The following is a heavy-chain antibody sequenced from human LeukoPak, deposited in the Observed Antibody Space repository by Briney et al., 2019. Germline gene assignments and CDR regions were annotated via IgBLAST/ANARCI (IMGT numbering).Heavy chain of an antibody. CDR1: GGSISSYY. CDR3: ARVTYNGYQHFDY. D-gene: IGHD3-10*01. Sequence: SETLSLTCTVSGGSISSYYWSWIRQPPGKGLEWIGYIYYSGSTNYNPSLKGRVTISVDTSKNQFSLKLSSVTAADTAVYYCARVTYNGYQHFDYWGQGNLVTVS. V-gene: IGHV4-59*01. J-gene: IGHJ4*02. CDR2: IYYSGST.